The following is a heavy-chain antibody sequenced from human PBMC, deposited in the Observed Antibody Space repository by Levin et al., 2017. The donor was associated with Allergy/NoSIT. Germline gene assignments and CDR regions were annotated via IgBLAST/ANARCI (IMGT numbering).Heavy chain of an antibody. D-gene: IGHD4-17*01. CDR3: TRETGPTVPTWRFDP. Sequence: GESLKISCAASGFTFRSYGMHWVRQAPGKGLEWVAVIWYDGSNQYYADSVKDRFTITKDNSKNTLYLQMDSLRAEDTAVYYCTRETGPTVPTWRFDPWGQGTLVIVSS. CDR2: IWYDGSNQ. V-gene: IGHV3-33*01. CDR1: GFTFRSYG. J-gene: IGHJ5*02.